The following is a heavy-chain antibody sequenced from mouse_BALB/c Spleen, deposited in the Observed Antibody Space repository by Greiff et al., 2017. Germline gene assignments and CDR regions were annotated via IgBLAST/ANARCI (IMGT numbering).Heavy chain of an antibody. D-gene: IGHD1-2*01. J-gene: IGHJ4*01. CDR3: ARGRDYDGLYYYAMDY. CDR1: GYSITSDYA. V-gene: IGHV3-2*02. CDR2: ISYSGST. Sequence: EVQLVESGPGLVKPSQSLSLTCTVTGYSITSDYAWNWIRQFPGNKLEWMGYISYSGSTSYNPSLKSRISITRDTSKNQFFLQLNSVTTEDTATYYCARGRDYDGLYYYAMDYWGQGTSVTVSS.